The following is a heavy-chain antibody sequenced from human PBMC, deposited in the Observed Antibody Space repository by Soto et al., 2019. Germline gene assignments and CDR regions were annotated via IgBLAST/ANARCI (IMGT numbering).Heavy chain of an antibody. J-gene: IGHJ4*02. CDR2: INSGGTYR. V-gene: IGHV3-21*06. CDR1: GFMFSSYR. CDR3: ARDLTTYGSPHFDY. Sequence: EVQLVESGGGLVKRGGSLRLSCAASGFMFSSYRMNWVRQAPGKGLEWVSSINSGGTYRYYADSVQGRFTISRNNARNSLYLQMNSLGVEDPAVYYCARDLTTYGSPHFDYWGQGTLVTVCS. D-gene: IGHD3-10*01.